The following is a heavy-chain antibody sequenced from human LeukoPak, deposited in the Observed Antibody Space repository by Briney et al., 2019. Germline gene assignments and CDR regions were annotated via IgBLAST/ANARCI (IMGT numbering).Heavy chain of an antibody. Sequence: GGSLRLSCAASGFTFSSFAMHWVRQAPGKGLEWVAVISSDGSDQYYADSVKDRFTISRDNSKNTLHLQLNRLRAEDTAVYYCARGRMVRGVIIPHDYWGQGTLVTVSS. CDR2: ISSDGSDQ. J-gene: IGHJ4*02. CDR3: ARGRMVRGVIIPHDY. V-gene: IGHV3-30*04. CDR1: GFTFSSFA. D-gene: IGHD3-10*01.